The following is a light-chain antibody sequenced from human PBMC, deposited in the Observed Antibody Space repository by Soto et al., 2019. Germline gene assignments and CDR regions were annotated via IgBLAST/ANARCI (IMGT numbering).Light chain of an antibody. CDR1: QSVSSSY. CDR3: QQYGSSPPWT. CDR2: GAS. V-gene: IGKV3-20*01. Sequence: EVVMTQSPATLSVSPGERSTLSCRAIQSVSSSYLAWYQQKPGQAPRLLIYGASSRATGIPDRFSGSGSRTDFTLTISRLEPEDFAVYYCQQYGSSPPWTFGQGTKVDIK. J-gene: IGKJ1*01.